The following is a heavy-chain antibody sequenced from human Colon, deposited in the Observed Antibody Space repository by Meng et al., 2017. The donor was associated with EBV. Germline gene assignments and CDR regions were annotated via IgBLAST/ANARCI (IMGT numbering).Heavy chain of an antibody. Sequence: QGQIQQWGAGLLKPSETLPLTCAVSGGSFSGYYWSWIRQAPGKGLEWIGEINHSGSTKFNPSLESRVSISVDTSENQVSLKLTSVTAADTAVYYCARRTTVNLRSFDSWGQGTLVTVAS. CDR1: GGSFSGYY. J-gene: IGHJ4*02. CDR3: ARRTTVNLRSFDS. CDR2: INHSGST. V-gene: IGHV4-34*01. D-gene: IGHD4-17*01.